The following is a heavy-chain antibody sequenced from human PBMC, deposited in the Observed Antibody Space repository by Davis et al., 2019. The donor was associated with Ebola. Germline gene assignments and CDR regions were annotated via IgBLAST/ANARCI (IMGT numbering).Heavy chain of an antibody. CDR3: ARVVGATTGWFDP. J-gene: IGHJ5*02. CDR1: GGSFSGYY. CDR2: INHSGST. Sequence: SETLSLTCAVYGGSFSGYYWSWIRQPPGKGLEWIEEINHSGSTNYNPSLKSRVTISVDTSKNQFSLKLSSVTAADTAVYYCARVVGATTGWFDPWGQGTLVTVSS. V-gene: IGHV4-34*01. D-gene: IGHD1-26*01.